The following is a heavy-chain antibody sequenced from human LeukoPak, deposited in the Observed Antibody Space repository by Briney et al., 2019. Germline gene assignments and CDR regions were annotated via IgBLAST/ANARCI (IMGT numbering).Heavy chain of an antibody. J-gene: IGHJ6*02. CDR3: ARDRHCVNGVCHSPPGMDV. V-gene: IGHV3-33*01. Sequence: PGGSLRLSCAASGFILNDYGMHWVRQAPGKGLEWVADIWFDKNQHFADSVKGRFAISRDNSKNTVYLQLNSLRPEDTAVYYCARDRHCVNGVCHSPPGMDVWGQGTTVTVPS. CDR1: GFILNDYG. CDR2: IWFDKNQ. D-gene: IGHD2-8*01.